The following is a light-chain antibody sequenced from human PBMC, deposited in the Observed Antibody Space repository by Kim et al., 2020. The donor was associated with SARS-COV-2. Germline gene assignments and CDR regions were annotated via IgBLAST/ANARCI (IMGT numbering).Light chain of an antibody. CDR3: YSAADNNSWV. V-gene: IGLV3-27*01. Sequence: VSPGQTARITCSGDVLAKKYARWFQQKPGQAPVLVIYKDSGRPSGIPERFSGSSSGTTVTLTISGAQVEDEADYYCYSAADNNSWVFGGGTQLTVL. CDR1: VLAKKY. CDR2: KDS. J-gene: IGLJ3*02.